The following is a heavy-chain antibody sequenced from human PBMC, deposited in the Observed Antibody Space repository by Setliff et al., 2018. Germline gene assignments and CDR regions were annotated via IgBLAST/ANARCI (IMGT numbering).Heavy chain of an antibody. CDR2: IYHSGST. CDR3: ARHRAEDYYGSGTIIWGWFDP. Sequence: SETLSLTCAVSGYSISSGYYWGWIRQPPGKGPEWIGSIYHSGSTYYNPSLKSRVTISVDTSKNQFSLKLSSVTAADTAVYYCARHRAEDYYGSGTIIWGWFDPWGQGTLVTVSS. CDR1: GYSISSGYY. D-gene: IGHD3-10*01. V-gene: IGHV4-38-2*01. J-gene: IGHJ5*02.